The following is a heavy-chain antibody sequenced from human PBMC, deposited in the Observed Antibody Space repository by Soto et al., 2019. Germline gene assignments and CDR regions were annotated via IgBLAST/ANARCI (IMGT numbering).Heavy chain of an antibody. CDR1: GFTFSSYW. CDR2: IKQDGSEK. D-gene: IGHD3-3*01. Sequence: GGSLRLSCAASGFTFSSYWMSWVRQAPGKGLEWVANIKQDGSEKCYVDSVKGRFTISRDNAKNSLYLQMNSLRAEDTAVYYCARDRRTTIFGVVTHAFDIWGQGTMVTVS. J-gene: IGHJ3*02. CDR3: ARDRRTTIFGVVTHAFDI. V-gene: IGHV3-7*01.